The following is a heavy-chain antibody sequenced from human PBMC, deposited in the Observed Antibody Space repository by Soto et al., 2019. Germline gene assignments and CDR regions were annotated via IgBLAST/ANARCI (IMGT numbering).Heavy chain of an antibody. D-gene: IGHD2-2*01. CDR3: TRESYCSSSTCSVRPGGMDV. J-gene: IGHJ6*02. Sequence: PGGSLRLSCAASGFTFGDYAMTWFRQAPGKGLEWVALIRSKPYGGTAEYAASVKSRFTVSRDDSKSIAYLQMNSLRNEDTAVYYCTRESYCSSSTCSVRPGGMDVWGQGTTVTVSS. CDR2: IRSKPYGGTA. V-gene: IGHV3-49*03. CDR1: GFTFGDYA.